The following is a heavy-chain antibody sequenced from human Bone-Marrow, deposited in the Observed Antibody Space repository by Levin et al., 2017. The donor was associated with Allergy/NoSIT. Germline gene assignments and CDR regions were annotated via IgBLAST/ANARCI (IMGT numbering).Heavy chain of an antibody. V-gene: IGHV4-59*01. CDR1: GGSISSYY. J-gene: IGHJ4*02. Sequence: GSLRLSCTVSGGSISSYYWSWIRQPPGKGLEWIGYIYYSGSTNYNPSLKSRVTISVDTSKNQFSLKLSSVTAADTAVYYCARGPGGTAMVTYGVDFDYWGQGTLVTVSS. D-gene: IGHD5-18*01. CDR2: IYYSGST. CDR3: ARGPGGTAMVTYGVDFDY.